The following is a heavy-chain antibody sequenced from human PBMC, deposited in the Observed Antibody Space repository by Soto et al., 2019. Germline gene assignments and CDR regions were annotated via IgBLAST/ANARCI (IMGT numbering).Heavy chain of an antibody. J-gene: IGHJ4*02. Sequence: QIALQESGPTVVKPTQTLTLTCTFSGFSLTTTGVGLGWIRHAPGKALDWLAMFYWKDERRYSPSLKSRFTTTQDTSKTQVVLTMTYMDPVDTATYFCAHYDSSGYFSHFDSWGQVTLVTVS. CDR3: AHYDSSGYFSHFDS. V-gene: IGHV2-5*01. D-gene: IGHD3-22*01. CDR1: GFSLTTTGVG. CDR2: FYWKDER.